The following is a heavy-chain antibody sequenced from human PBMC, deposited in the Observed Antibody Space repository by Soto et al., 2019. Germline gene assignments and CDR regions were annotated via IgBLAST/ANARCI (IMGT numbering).Heavy chain of an antibody. D-gene: IGHD6-19*01. CDR3: TTGTYNTGYCSGWYADY. J-gene: IGHJ4*02. CDR2: IKSKTDGGTT. CDR1: GFTFSNAW. Sequence: EVQLVESGGGLVKPGGSLRLSCAASGFTFSNAWMSWVRQAPGKGLEWVGRIKSKTDGGTTDYAAPAKGRFTITRDYSKNTLYLQMNSLKTEYTAVYYCTTGTYNTGYCSGWYADYWGQGTLVTVSS. V-gene: IGHV3-15*01.